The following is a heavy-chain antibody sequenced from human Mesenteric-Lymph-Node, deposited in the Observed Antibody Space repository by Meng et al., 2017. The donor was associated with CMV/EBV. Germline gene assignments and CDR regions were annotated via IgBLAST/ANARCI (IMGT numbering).Heavy chain of an antibody. CDR3: ARDLGCGGSCPERGWFDP. D-gene: IGHD2-15*01. CDR1: GFTFSDYY. J-gene: IGHJ5*02. V-gene: IGHV3-11*06. CDR2: IGSSSSYI. Sequence: GESLKISCAASGFTFSDYYMSWIRQAPGKGLEWVSSIGSSSSYIYYADSVKGRFTISRDNAKNSLYLQMNSLRAEDTAVYYCARDLGCGGSCPERGWFDPWGQGTLVTVSS.